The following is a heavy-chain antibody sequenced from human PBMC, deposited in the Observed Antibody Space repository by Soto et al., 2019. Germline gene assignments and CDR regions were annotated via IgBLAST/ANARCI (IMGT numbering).Heavy chain of an antibody. D-gene: IGHD5-12*01. Sequence: QVQLVESGGGVVQPGRSLRLSCAASGFTFSSYGMHWVRQAPGKGLEWVAVISYDGSNKYYADSVKGRFTISRDNSKNTLYLQMNSLRAEDTAVYYCAKAYYDYGGPVDYWGQGTLVTVS. V-gene: IGHV3-30*18. CDR1: GFTFSSYG. CDR3: AKAYYDYGGPVDY. CDR2: ISYDGSNK. J-gene: IGHJ4*02.